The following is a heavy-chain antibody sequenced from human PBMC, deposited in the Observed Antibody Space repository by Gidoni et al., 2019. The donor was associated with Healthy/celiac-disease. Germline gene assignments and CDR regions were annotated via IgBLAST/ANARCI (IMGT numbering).Heavy chain of an antibody. D-gene: IGHD6-19*01. Sequence: QVQLVQSGAEVKKPGASVQVSCKASGYTFTGYYMHLVRQAPGQGLEWTAWINPNSGGTNYAQKFQGRVTMTRDTSISTAYMELSRLRSDDTAVYYCATIAVASHYYFDYWGQGTLVTVSS. CDR3: ATIAVASHYYFDY. V-gene: IGHV1-2*02. CDR1: GYTFTGYY. CDR2: INPNSGGT. J-gene: IGHJ4*02.